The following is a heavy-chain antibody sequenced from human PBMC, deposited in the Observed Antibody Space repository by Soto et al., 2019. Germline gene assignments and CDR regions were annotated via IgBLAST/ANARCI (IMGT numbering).Heavy chain of an antibody. J-gene: IGHJ4*02. CDR2: IYPGDSDT. CDR1: GYSFTSYW. D-gene: IGHD2-15*01. CDR3: ARHVYCSGSSCPETDY. V-gene: IGHV5-51*01. Sequence: PGESLKISCKGSGYSFTSYWIGWVRQMPGKGLEWMGIIYPGDSDTRYSPSFQGQVTISADKSISTAYLQWSSLKASDTAMYYCARHVYCSGSSCPETDYWGQGTLVTVSS.